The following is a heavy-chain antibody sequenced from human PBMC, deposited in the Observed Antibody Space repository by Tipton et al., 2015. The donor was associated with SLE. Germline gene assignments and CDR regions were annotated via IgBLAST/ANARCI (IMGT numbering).Heavy chain of an antibody. D-gene: IGHD6-6*01. CDR1: GGSISSYY. V-gene: IGHV4-59*12. CDR2: IYYSGST. J-gene: IGHJ2*01. Sequence: LRLSCTVSGGSISSYYWSWIRQPPGKGLEWIGYIYYSGSTYYNPSLKSRVTISVDTSKNQFSLKLSSVTAADTAVYYCAEGLRDSSSSVPRTHFDLWGRGTLVTVSS. CDR3: AEGLRDSSSSVPRTHFDL.